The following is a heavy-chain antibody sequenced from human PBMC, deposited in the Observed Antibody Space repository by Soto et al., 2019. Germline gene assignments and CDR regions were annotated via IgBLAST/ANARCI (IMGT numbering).Heavy chain of an antibody. V-gene: IGHV4-38-2*01. J-gene: IGHJ4*02. D-gene: IGHD3-22*01. CDR1: GEYISNGYY. Sequence: PSETLSLTCAVSGEYISNGYYWAWIRQPPGKWLEWIGSIFHSGTTYYNPSIKSRVTIAVDTSKNQFSLKLSSVTAADTAVYYCARGGLTYYYDSSGSFDYWGQGTLVTVSS. CDR3: ARGGLTYYYDSSGSFDY. CDR2: IFHSGTT.